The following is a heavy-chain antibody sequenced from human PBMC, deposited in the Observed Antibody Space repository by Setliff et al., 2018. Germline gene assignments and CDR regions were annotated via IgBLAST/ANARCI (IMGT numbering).Heavy chain of an antibody. J-gene: IGHJ2*01. CDR2: IYYSGST. CDR1: GASISSDGYY. V-gene: IGHV4-31*03. CDR3: ARSRTIAVKGGVFAV. D-gene: IGHD6-19*01. Sequence: SETLSLTCSVSGASISSDGYYWSWIRQYPGKGLEWIGYIYYSGSTYYNPSLKSRVTISLDTSKNRFSLGLNSVTAADTAVYYCARSRTIAVKGGVFAVWGRGTLVTVSS.